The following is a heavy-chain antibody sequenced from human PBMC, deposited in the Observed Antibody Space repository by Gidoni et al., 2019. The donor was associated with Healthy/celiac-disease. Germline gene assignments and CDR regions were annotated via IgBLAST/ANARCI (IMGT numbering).Heavy chain of an antibody. CDR2: ISYDGSNK. J-gene: IGHJ4*02. CDR3: ARVGSSWGDYFDY. Sequence: QVQLVESGGGVVQPGRSLRLSCAASGFTFSSYAMHWVRQAPGKGLEWVAVISYDGSNKYYADSVKGRFTISRDNSKNTLYLQMNSLRAEDTAVYYCARVGSSWGDYFDYWGQGTLVTVSS. D-gene: IGHD6-13*01. CDR1: GFTFSSYA. V-gene: IGHV3-30*04.